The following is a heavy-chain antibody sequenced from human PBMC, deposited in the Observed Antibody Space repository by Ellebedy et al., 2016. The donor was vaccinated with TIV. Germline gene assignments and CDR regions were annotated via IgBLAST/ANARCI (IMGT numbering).Heavy chain of an antibody. J-gene: IGHJ4*02. CDR1: GFTFSSYS. CDR3: ARASAQKSIAARPDY. V-gene: IGHV3-21*01. D-gene: IGHD6-6*01. Sequence: GESLKISXAASGFTFSSYSMNWVRQAPGKGLEWVSSISSSSSYIYYADSVKGRFTISRDNAKNSLYLQMNSLRAEDTAVYYCARASAQKSIAARPDYWGQGTLVTVSS. CDR2: ISSSSSYI.